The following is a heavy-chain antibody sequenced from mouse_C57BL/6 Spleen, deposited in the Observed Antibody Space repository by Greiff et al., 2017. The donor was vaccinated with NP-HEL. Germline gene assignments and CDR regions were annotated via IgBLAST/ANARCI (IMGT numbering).Heavy chain of an antibody. CDR1: GYTFTSYW. CDR3: ATNGGNYGYYTMYY. J-gene: IGHJ4*01. CDR2: INPSNGGT. D-gene: IGHD2-1*01. Sequence: QVQLQQSGTELVKPGASVKLSCKASGYTFTSYWMHWVKQRPGQGLEWIGNINPSNGGTNYNEKFKSKATLTVDKSSSTAYMQLSSLTAEESAVYYCATNGGNYGYYTMYYWGQGTSVTVSS. V-gene: IGHV1-53*01.